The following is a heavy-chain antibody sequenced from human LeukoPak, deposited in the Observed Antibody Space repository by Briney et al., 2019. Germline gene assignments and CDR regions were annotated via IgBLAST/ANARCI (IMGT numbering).Heavy chain of an antibody. J-gene: IGHJ3*02. CDR3: ARAHITMVRGVILTDAFDI. CDR2: INASNGNT. Sequence: GASVKVSCKASGYTFTSYAIHWVRQAPGQRLEWMGWINASNGNTEYSQKFQGRVTIARDTSASTAYMVLSSLRSEDTAVYYCARAHITMVRGVILTDAFDIWGQGTMVTVSS. CDR1: GYTFTSYA. V-gene: IGHV1-3*01. D-gene: IGHD3-10*01.